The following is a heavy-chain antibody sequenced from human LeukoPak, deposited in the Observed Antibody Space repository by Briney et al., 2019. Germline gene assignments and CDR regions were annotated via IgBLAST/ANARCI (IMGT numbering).Heavy chain of an antibody. Sequence: GGSLRLSCAASGFTFEDYTMHWVRQAPGKTLEWVSLISWDCTTYYTDSVKGRFTMSRDNSKNSLYLQMDTLRSEDTAFYYCVKDLSFESSGHVFEYWGQGTLVTVSS. CDR2: ISWDCTT. CDR1: GFTFEDYT. V-gene: IGHV3-43*01. CDR3: VKDLSFESSGHVFEY. D-gene: IGHD6-19*01. J-gene: IGHJ4*02.